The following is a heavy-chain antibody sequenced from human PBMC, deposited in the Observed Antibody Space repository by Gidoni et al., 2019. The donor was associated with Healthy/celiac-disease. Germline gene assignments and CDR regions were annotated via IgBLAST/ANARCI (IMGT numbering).Heavy chain of an antibody. V-gene: IGHV4-61*02. D-gene: IGHD3-10*01. J-gene: IGHJ6*02. Sequence: QVQLQESGPGLVKPSQTLSLTCTVSGGSISSGSYYWSWIRQPAGKGLEWIGRIYTSGSTNYNPSLKSRVTISVDTSKNQFSLKLSFVTAADTAVYYCAGGAGDPYYYYGMDVWGQGTTVTVSS. CDR3: AGGAGDPYYYYGMDV. CDR2: IYTSGST. CDR1: GGSISSGSYY.